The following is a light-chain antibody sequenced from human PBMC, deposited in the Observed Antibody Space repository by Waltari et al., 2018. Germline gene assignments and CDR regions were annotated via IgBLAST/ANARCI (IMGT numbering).Light chain of an antibody. CDR2: DDS. CDR1: SVVNYNS. CDR3: CTYESRYTFEIL. Sequence: QSALTQPRSVSGSPGQSVTISCTGTSVVNYNSVSWYQQHPGKAPKLMIYDDSKRPSGVPDRFSASKSDNTASLTISGLQADDEADYYCCTYESRYTFEILFGGGKKLTVL. V-gene: IGLV2-11*01. J-gene: IGLJ3*02.